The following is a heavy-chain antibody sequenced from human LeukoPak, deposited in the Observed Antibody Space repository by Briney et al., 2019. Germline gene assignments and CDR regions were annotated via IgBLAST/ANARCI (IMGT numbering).Heavy chain of an antibody. CDR3: TTSPVDTAMRDFDY. D-gene: IGHD5-18*01. CDR1: GYTFTGYY. J-gene: IGHJ4*02. Sequence: ASVKVFCKASGYTFTGYYMHWVRQAPGQGLEWMGRINPNSGGTNYAQKFQGRVTMTRDTSISTAYMELSRLRSDDTAVFYCTTSPVDTAMRDFDYWGQGTLVTVSS. CDR2: INPNSGGT. V-gene: IGHV1-2*06.